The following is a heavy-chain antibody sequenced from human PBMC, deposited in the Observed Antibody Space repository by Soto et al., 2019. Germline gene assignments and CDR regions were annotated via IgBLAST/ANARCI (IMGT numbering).Heavy chain of an antibody. Sequence: EVQLVESGGGLVQPGGSLTLSCAASGFTFSTSWMHWVRQAPGKGLVWVSRIKTDGSYTTYADSVKGRFTISRDNAKNTLYLQMNSLRAEDTAVYYWASKRSGYMDVWGIGNTVTVSS. V-gene: IGHV3-74*01. J-gene: IGHJ6*03. CDR3: ASKRSGYMDV. D-gene: IGHD3-10*01. CDR1: GFTFSTSW. CDR2: IKTDGSYT.